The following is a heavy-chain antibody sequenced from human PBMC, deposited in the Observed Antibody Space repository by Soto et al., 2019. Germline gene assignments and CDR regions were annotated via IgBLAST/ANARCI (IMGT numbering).Heavy chain of an antibody. Sequence: QVQLVESGGGVVQPGRSLRLSCAASGFTFSSYGMHWVRQAPGKGLEWVAVVSYDGSNKYYADSVKGRFTISRDNSKSTLYLKMNSLRAEDTAVYYCAKDIGSSSLYGSATLDYWGQGTLVNVSS. CDR1: GFTFSSYG. V-gene: IGHV3-30*18. CDR2: VSYDGSNK. CDR3: AKDIGSSSLYGSATLDY. J-gene: IGHJ4*02. D-gene: IGHD6-13*01.